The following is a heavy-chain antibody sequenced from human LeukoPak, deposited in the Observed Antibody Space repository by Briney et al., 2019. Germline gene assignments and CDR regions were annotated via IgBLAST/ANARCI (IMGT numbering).Heavy chain of an antibody. D-gene: IGHD3-3*02. J-gene: IGHJ3*02. Sequence: PSETLSLTCTVSGGSISSGGYYWSWIRQHPGKGLEWIGYISYSGSTYYNPSLKSRVTISVDTSKNHFSLRLSSVTAADTAVYYCARDYPLAAFDIWGQGTMVTVSS. CDR3: ARDYPLAAFDI. CDR2: ISYSGST. V-gene: IGHV4-31*03. CDR1: GGSISSGGYY.